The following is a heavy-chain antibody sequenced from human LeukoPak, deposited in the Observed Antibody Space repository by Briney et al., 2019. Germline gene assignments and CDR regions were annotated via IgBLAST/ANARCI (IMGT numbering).Heavy chain of an antibody. J-gene: IGHJ5*02. Sequence: GGSLRLSCAASGFTFSSYGMHWVRQAPGKGLEWVAFIRYDGSNKYYADSVKGRFTIPRDNSKNTLYLQMNSLRAEDTAVYYCAKGYYYDSSALGGNWFDPWGQGTLVTVSS. CDR2: IRYDGSNK. D-gene: IGHD3-22*01. V-gene: IGHV3-30*02. CDR3: AKGYYYDSSALGGNWFDP. CDR1: GFTFSSYG.